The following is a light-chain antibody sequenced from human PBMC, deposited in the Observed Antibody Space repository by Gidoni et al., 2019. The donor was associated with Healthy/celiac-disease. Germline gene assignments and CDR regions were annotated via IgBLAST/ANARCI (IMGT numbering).Light chain of an antibody. Sequence: SYVLTQPASVSVAPGQTATVTCGGYDIGSKRVHWYQQKAGQAPVLVVYDDTDRPSGIPERFSGSNSENTATLTISRVEAGDEADYYCQVWDSSSDHIVFGGGTQLTVL. V-gene: IGLV3-21*02. J-gene: IGLJ7*01. CDR2: DDT. CDR1: DIGSKR. CDR3: QVWDSSSDHIV.